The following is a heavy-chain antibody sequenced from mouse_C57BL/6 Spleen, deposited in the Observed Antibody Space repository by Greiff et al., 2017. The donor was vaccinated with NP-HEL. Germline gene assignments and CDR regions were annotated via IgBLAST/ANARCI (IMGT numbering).Heavy chain of an antibody. D-gene: IGHD1-1*01. J-gene: IGHJ1*03. CDR1: GYTFTSYW. V-gene: IGHV1-52*01. CDR2: IDPSDSET. CDR3: ARGGELSYYGSSYDWYFDV. Sequence: QVQLQQPGAELVRPGSSVKLSCKASGYTFTSYWMHWVKQRPIQGLEWIGNIDPSDSETHYNQKFKDKATLTVDKSSSTAYMQLSSLTSEDSAVYYCARGGELSYYGSSYDWYFDVWGTGTTVTVSS.